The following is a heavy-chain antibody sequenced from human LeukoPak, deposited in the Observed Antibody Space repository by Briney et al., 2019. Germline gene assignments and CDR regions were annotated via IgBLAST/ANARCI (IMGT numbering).Heavy chain of an antibody. CDR3: ARDHGGNRPNAFDI. CDR1: GFTFSSYT. V-gene: IGHV3-30-3*01. Sequence: GGSLRLSCAASGFTFSSYTMNWVRQAPGKGLEWVAVISYHGSDKDYADPVKGRFSISRDNPKNTVYLQMNSLRVEDTAVYYCARDHGGNRPNAFDIWGQGTMDTVSS. D-gene: IGHD4-23*01. CDR2: ISYHGSDK. J-gene: IGHJ3*02.